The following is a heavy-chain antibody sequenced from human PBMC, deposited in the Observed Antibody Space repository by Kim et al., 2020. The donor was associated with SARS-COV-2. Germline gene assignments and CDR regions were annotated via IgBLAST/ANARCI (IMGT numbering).Heavy chain of an antibody. CDR2: IYYSGST. CDR1: GGSISSYY. V-gene: IGHV4-59*01. CDR3: ARGAAAYYYYYYGMDV. D-gene: IGHD2-15*01. Sequence: SETLSLTCTVSGGSISSYYWSWIRQPPGKGLEWIGYIYYSGSTNYNPSLKSRVTISVDTSKNQFSLKLSSVTAADTAVYYCARGAAAYYYYYYGMDVWGQGTTVTVSS. J-gene: IGHJ6*02.